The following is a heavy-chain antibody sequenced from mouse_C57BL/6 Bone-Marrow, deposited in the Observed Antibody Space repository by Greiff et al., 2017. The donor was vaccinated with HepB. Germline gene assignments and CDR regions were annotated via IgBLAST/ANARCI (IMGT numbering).Heavy chain of an antibody. CDR1: GFPITSGYY. Sequence: QVQLKESGPGLVKPSQSLFLTCSITGFPITSGYYWIWIRQSPGKPLEWMGYITHSGETFYNPSLQSPISITRETSKNQFFLQLNSVTTEDTAMYYCAGDHLYYGSSYGGYAMDYWGQGTSVTVSS. D-gene: IGHD1-1*01. CDR2: ITHSGET. J-gene: IGHJ4*01. CDR3: AGDHLYYGSSYGGYAMDY. V-gene: IGHV12-3*01.